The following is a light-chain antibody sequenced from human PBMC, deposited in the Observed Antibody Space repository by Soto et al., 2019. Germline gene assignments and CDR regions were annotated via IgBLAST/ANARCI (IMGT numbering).Light chain of an antibody. J-gene: IGKJ1*01. CDR1: QSISSW. V-gene: IGKV1-5*03. Sequence: DIQMTQSPSTLSASVGDRVTITCRASQSISSWLAWYQQKPGKAPKLLIYKASSLESGVPSRFSGSGSGTEFTLTISSLQPDDFATYYCQHYNSYSPRTFGQVTKVEIK. CDR3: QHYNSYSPRT. CDR2: KAS.